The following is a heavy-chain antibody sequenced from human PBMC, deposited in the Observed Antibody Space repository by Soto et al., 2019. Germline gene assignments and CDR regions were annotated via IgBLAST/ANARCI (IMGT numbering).Heavy chain of an antibody. Sequence: SETLSLTCAVSGGSISSGGYSWSWIRQPPGKGLEWIGYIYHSGSTYYNPSLRSRVTISVDRSKNQFSLKLSSVTAADTAVYYCARGRQFDFWSGYPDYWGQGTLVTVSS. V-gene: IGHV4-30-2*01. CDR1: GGSISSGGYS. CDR2: IYHSGST. D-gene: IGHD3-3*01. CDR3: ARGRQFDFWSGYPDY. J-gene: IGHJ4*02.